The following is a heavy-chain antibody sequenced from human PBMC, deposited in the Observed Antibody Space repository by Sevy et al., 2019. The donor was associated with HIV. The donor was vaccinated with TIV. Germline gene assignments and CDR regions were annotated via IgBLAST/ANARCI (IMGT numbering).Heavy chain of an antibody. CDR2: ISYDGSNK. CDR1: GFTFSSYA. D-gene: IGHD2-15*01. J-gene: IGHJ5*02. CDR3: ARDGGGGYCSGGSCLYWFDP. Sequence: RGSLRLSCAASGFTFSSYAMHWVRQAPGKGLEWVAVISYDGSNKYYADSVKGRFTISRDNSKNTLYLQMNSLRAEDTAVYYCARDGGGGYCSGGSCLYWFDPWGQGTLVTVSS. V-gene: IGHV3-30-3*01.